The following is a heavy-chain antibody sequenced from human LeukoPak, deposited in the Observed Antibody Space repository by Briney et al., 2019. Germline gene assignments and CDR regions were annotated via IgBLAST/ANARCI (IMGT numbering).Heavy chain of an antibody. J-gene: IGHJ4*02. CDR2: IRQDGSVT. Sequence: GGSLRLSRVASGFTFTTFWMTWVRQAPGKGLEWVGNIRQDGSVTFYGDSVKGRFTISRDNAKNSVFLQMNSLRAEDTAVYYCATSKDTAGGPYWGQGALVTVSS. CDR1: GFTFTTFW. V-gene: IGHV3-7*01. D-gene: IGHD6-13*01. CDR3: ATSKDTAGGPY.